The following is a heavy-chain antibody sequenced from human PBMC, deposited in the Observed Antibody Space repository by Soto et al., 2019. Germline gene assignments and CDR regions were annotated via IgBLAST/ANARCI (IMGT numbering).Heavy chain of an antibody. V-gene: IGHV4-31*03. J-gene: IGHJ5*02. CDR3: EREIISYCGGECYSNWFDT. D-gene: IGHD2-21*01. CDR2: IYYSGST. Sequence: SETLSLTCTVSGGSISSGGYYWSWIRQHPGKGLEWIGYIYYSGSTYYNPSLKSRVTISVDTSKNQFSLKLSSVTAADTAVYYCEREIISYCGGECYSNWFDTWGQGTLVTVSS. CDR1: GGSISSGGYY.